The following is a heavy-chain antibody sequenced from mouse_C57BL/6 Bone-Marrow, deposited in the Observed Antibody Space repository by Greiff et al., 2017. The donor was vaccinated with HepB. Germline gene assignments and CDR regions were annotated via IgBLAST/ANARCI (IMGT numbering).Heavy chain of an antibody. CDR1: GFTFSDYY. Sequence: EVKLVESGGGLVQPGGSLKLSCAASGFTFSDYYMYWVRQTPEKRLEWVAYISNGGGSTYYPDTVKGRFTISRDNAKNTLYLQMSRLKSEDTAMYYCARPSRFLLSEAMDYWGQGTSVTVSS. V-gene: IGHV5-12*01. CDR2: ISNGGGST. D-gene: IGHD2-10*01. CDR3: ARPSRFLLSEAMDY. J-gene: IGHJ4*01.